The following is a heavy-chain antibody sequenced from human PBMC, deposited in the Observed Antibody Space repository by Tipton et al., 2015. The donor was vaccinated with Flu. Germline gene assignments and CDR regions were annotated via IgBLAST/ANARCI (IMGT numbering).Heavy chain of an antibody. CDR2: FYNNGST. CDR1: GGSISTYY. Sequence: LRLSCSVSGGSISTYYWSWIRQPAGKGLEWVGHFYNNGSTRYNPSLKNRCTMSADTSRSQYSLKVTSVTAADTAVYFCAREGDDYSRGWYASWGQGILVTVSS. J-gene: IGHJ5*02. D-gene: IGHD6-19*01. V-gene: IGHV4-4*07. CDR3: AREGDDYSRGWYAS.